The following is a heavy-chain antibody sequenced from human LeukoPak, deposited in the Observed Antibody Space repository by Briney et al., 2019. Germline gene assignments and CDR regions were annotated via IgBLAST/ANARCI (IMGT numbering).Heavy chain of an antibody. V-gene: IGHV3-30-3*01. CDR2: ISYDGSNK. CDR3: ARDLLSYDSSGSDAFDI. D-gene: IGHD3-22*01. CDR1: GFTFSSYA. J-gene: IGHJ3*02. Sequence: GGSLRLSCAASGFTFSSYAMHGVRQAPGKGLEWVAVISYDGSNKYYADSVKGRFTISRDNSKNTLYLQMNSLRAEDTAVYYCARDLLSYDSSGSDAFDIWGQGTMVTVSS.